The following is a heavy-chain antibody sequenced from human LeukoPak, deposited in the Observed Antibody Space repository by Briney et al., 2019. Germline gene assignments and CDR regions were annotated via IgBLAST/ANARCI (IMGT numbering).Heavy chain of an antibody. CDR1: GGSISSYY. Sequence: SETLSLTCTVSGGSISSYYWSWIRQPPGKGLEWIGYIYYSGSTNYNPSLKSRVTISVDTSKNQFSLKLSSVTAADTAVYYCARHGYYGSGSYYQDYWGQGTLVTVSS. CDR2: IYYSGST. V-gene: IGHV4-59*08. J-gene: IGHJ4*02. D-gene: IGHD3-10*01. CDR3: ARHGYYGSGSYYQDY.